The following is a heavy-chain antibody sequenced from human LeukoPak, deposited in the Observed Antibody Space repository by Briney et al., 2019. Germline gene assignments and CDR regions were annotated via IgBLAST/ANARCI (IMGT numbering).Heavy chain of an antibody. V-gene: IGHV4-39*06. CDR3: AINGVAGPTYMPFDAFDI. J-gene: IGHJ3*02. Sequence: SETLCLTCTASGFTISSSSYYWVWLRQPPGKGLEWVVSIYYSGSTYYNPSLRSRVTISVNTSKNQFPLKLSSVTADDTAVYYCAINGVAGPTYMPFDAFDIWGQGTMVTVSS. CDR2: IYYSGST. D-gene: IGHD6-19*01. CDR1: GFTISSSSYY.